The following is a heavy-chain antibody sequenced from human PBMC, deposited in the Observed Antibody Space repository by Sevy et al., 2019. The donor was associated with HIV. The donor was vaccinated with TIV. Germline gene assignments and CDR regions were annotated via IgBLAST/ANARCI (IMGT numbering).Heavy chain of an antibody. D-gene: IGHD5-18*01. CDR3: AKVGFSSGYNLFTHFLGFFDS. J-gene: IGHJ4*02. CDR2: ISRDSGSI. CDR1: GFFFSDYA. V-gene: IGHV3-9*01. Sequence: GGSLRLSCAASGFFFSDYAMHWVRQGPGKGLEWVSGISRDSGSINYADSLKGRFTISRDNAKNSLYLQINSLRPEDRALYYCAKVGFSSGYNLFTHFLGFFDSWGQGTLVTVSS.